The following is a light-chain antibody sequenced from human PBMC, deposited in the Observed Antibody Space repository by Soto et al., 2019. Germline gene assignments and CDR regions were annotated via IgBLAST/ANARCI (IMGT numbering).Light chain of an antibody. J-gene: IGKJ1*01. V-gene: IGKV1-17*01. CDR3: LQHNGYTRP. CDR2: GAS. CDR1: QGIGDD. Sequence: DIQMTQSPSSLSASVGDRVTITCRASQGIGDDLGWYQQKPGKAPKRLIYGASILQSGVPSRLSGSGSETEFTLTIRSLQPEDFATYYCLQHNGYTRPFGQGTKVDIX.